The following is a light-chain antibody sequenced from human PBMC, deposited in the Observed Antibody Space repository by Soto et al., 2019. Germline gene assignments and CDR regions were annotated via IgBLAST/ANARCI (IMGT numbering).Light chain of an antibody. Sequence: QAVLTQSPSVSAAPGQQVTLSCSGSSSNIGTNTVNWYQQIPGTAPKLLIYNNDQRSSGVPDRFSGSKSGTSASLAISGLQSEDEAEYYCATWDDSLRALVVGGGTKLTVL. J-gene: IGLJ3*02. CDR2: NND. CDR1: SSNIGTNT. CDR3: ATWDDSLRALV. V-gene: IGLV1-44*01.